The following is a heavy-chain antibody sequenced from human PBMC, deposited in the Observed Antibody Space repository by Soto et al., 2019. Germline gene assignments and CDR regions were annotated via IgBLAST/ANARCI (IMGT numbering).Heavy chain of an antibody. D-gene: IGHD2-2*01. CDR1: GFTFSSYA. J-gene: IGHJ6*02. CDR3: AKGLRREYQGGYGMDV. Sequence: PGGSLRLSCAASGFTFSSYAMSWVRQAPGKGLEWVSAISGSGGSTYYADSVKGRFTISRDNSKNTLYLQMNSLRAEDTAVYYCAKGLRREYQGGYGMDVWGQGTTVTVSS. V-gene: IGHV3-23*01. CDR2: ISGSGGST.